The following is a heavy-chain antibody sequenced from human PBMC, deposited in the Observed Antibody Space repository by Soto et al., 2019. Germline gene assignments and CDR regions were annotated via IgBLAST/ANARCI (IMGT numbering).Heavy chain of an antibody. J-gene: IGHJ4*02. D-gene: IGHD2-21*02. CDR2: SHENGNT. CDR1: GDSISSYY. CDR3: ARRDSQFDY. V-gene: IGHV4-59*08. Sequence: QVQLQESGPGLVKPSETLSLTCTVSGDSISSYYWSWIRQPPGKGLEWIGYSHENGNTHYNPSLKSRVTISVDPSKDQFSLRLNSGTAADTAVYYCARRDSQFDYWGQGTLVTVSS.